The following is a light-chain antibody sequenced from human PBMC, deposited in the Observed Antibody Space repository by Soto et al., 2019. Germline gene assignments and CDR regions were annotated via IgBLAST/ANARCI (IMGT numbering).Light chain of an antibody. CDR1: SSNIGSNT. V-gene: IGLV1-44*01. Sequence: QSVLTQPPSASGTPGQRVTISCSGSSSNIGSNTANWYQQLPGTAPKLLISSNNQRPSGVPDRFSGSKSGTSASLAISGLQSEDEADYYCAAWDDSLNGWVFGGGTKLTVL. CDR2: SNN. J-gene: IGLJ3*02. CDR3: AAWDDSLNGWV.